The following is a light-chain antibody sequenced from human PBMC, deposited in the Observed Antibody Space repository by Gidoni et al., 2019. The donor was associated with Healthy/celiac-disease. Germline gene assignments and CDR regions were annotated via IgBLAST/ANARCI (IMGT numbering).Light chain of an antibody. J-gene: IGLJ1*01. CDR1: SSNIGSNY. V-gene: IGLV1-47*01. Sequence: QSVLTQPPSASGTPGQRVTISCSGSSSNIGSNYVYWYQQLPGTAPKLLIYRNNQRPSGVPDRFSGSKSGTSASLAISGLRSEDEADYYCAAWDDSLSVLYVFGTGTKVXV. CDR3: AAWDDSLSVLYV. CDR2: RNN.